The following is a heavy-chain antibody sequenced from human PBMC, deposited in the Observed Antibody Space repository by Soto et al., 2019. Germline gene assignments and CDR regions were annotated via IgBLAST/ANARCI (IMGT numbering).Heavy chain of an antibody. Sequence: GGSLRLSCAASGFTFSSYGMHWVRQAPGKGLEWVAVISYDGSNKYYADSVKGRFTISRDNSKNTLYLQMNSLRAEDTAVYYCAKDRVRGVIVDAFDIWGQGTMVTVSS. CDR2: ISYDGSNK. CDR1: GFTFSSYG. J-gene: IGHJ3*02. CDR3: AKDRVRGVIVDAFDI. V-gene: IGHV3-30*18. D-gene: IGHD3-10*01.